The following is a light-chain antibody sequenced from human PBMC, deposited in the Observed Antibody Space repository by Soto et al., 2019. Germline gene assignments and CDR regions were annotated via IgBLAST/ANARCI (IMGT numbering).Light chain of an antibody. CDR2: GAS. CDR1: QSITTC. Sequence: EIAWTQSPGTLYLPPGQRATLSCRASQSITTCLAWYQQKPGQVPRLLIYGASARATGSAARFSGSGSGTDFTLTISSLEPEDFAVYYCQQRSTWPYTFGEGTKLEMK. V-gene: IGKV3-11*01. J-gene: IGKJ2*01. CDR3: QQRSTWPYT.